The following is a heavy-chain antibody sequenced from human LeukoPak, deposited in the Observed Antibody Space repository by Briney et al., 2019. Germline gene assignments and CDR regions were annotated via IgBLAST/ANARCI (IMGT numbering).Heavy chain of an antibody. CDR1: GFTFSSYS. D-gene: IGHD3-10*01. CDR3: AREYQGFGELDYYYGMDV. CDR2: ISSSSSYI. Sequence: GGSLRLSCAASGFTFSSYSMNWVRQAPGKGLEWVSSISSSSSYIYYADSVKGRFTISRDNAKNSLYLQMNSLRAEDTAVYYCAREYQGFGELDYYYGMDVWGQGTTVTVSS. V-gene: IGHV3-21*01. J-gene: IGHJ6*02.